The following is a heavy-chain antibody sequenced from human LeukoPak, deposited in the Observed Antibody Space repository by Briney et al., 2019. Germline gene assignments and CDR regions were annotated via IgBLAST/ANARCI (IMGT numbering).Heavy chain of an antibody. CDR3: ARGDSSSWYCFDY. CDR2: FNPNSGAT. V-gene: IGHV1-2*02. Sequence: ASVTVSCKASGYTFTDYYIHWVRQAPGQGLEWMGWFNPNSGATNYAQKFQGRVTMTRDTSITTAYMELSSLRSDDTAVYYCARGDSSSWYCFDYWGQGTLVTVSS. J-gene: IGHJ4*02. D-gene: IGHD6-13*01. CDR1: GYTFTDYY.